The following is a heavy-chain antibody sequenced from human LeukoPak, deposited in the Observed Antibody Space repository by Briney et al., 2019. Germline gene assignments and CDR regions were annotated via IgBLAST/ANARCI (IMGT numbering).Heavy chain of an antibody. V-gene: IGHV3-7*03. Sequence: GGSLRLSCAASGFTFSSYWMSWVRQAPGKGLEWVANIKQDGSEKYYVDSVKGRFTISRDNAKNSLYLQMNSLRAEDTAVYYCAKTRFGEGDYYYGMDVWGKGTTVTVSS. CDR2: IKQDGSEK. D-gene: IGHD3-10*01. CDR3: AKTRFGEGDYYYGMDV. J-gene: IGHJ6*04. CDR1: GFTFSSYW.